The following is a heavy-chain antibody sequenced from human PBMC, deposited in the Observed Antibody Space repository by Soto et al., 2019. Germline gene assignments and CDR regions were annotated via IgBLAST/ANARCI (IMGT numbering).Heavy chain of an antibody. Sequence: SETLSLTCTVSGGSISSSSYYWGWIRQPPGKGLEWIGSIYYSGSTYYNPSLKSRVTISVDTSKNQFSLKLSSVTAADTAVYYCARSAYYYDSSGYYYMSYYFDYWGQGTLVTVSS. CDR1: GGSISSSSYY. J-gene: IGHJ4*02. CDR3: ARSAYYYDSSGYYYMSYYFDY. CDR2: IYYSGST. D-gene: IGHD3-22*01. V-gene: IGHV4-39*01.